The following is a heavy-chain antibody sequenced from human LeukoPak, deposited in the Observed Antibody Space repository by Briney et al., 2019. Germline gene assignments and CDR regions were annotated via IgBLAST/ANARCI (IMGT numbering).Heavy chain of an antibody. CDR3: ARTRSSWYSNYYYYMDV. V-gene: IGHV4-34*01. CDR2: INHNGST. CDR1: GGSSSGYY. Sequence: PSETLSLTCAVYGGSSSGYYWSWIRQPPGKGLEWIGEINHNGSTNYNPSLKSRVTISVDTSKNQFSLKLSSVTAADTAVYYCARTRSSWYSNYYYYMDVWGKGTTVTVSS. D-gene: IGHD6-13*01. J-gene: IGHJ6*03.